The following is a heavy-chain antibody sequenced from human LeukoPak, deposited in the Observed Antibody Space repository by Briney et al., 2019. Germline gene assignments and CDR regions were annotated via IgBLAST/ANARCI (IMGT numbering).Heavy chain of an antibody. V-gene: IGHV3-9*01. CDR3: AKDSAVVVITTGFDY. CDR2: ISWNSRSI. D-gene: IGHD3-22*01. J-gene: IGHJ4*02. Sequence: GGSLRLSCAASGFTFDDYAMRWVRQAPGKGLEWVSGISWNSRSIGYAHSVKGRFTISRDNAKNSLHLQMNNLRAEGTTLYYCAKDSAVVVITTGFDYWGQGTLVTVSS. CDR1: GFTFDDYA.